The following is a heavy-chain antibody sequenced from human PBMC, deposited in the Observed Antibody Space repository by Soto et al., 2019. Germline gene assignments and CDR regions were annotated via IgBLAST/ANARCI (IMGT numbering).Heavy chain of an antibody. J-gene: IGHJ4*02. CDR2: ISSNGGST. D-gene: IGHD3-22*01. CDR1: GFTFSRYA. Sequence: GGSLRLSCAASGFTFSRYAMHWVRQAPGKGLEYVSAISSNGGSTYYANSVKGRFTISRDNSKNTLYLQMGSLRAEDMAVYYCARDPYYDSPPLWGQGTLVTVSS. V-gene: IGHV3-64*01. CDR3: ARDPYYDSPPL.